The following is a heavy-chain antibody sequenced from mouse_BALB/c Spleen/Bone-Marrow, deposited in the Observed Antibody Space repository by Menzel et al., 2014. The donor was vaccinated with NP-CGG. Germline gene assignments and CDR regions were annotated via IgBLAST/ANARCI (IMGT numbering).Heavy chain of an antibody. V-gene: IGHV1-54*01. CDR2: INPGSGNS. CDR1: GYDFSNYL. Sequence: QVQLKQSGAEPVRPGTSVKVSCKASGYDFSNYLIEWVKQRPGQGLEWIGVINPGSGNSNYNERFKGKATLTADKSSSTAYIHLNSLTSDDSAVYFCARHDGYLDYWGQGTSLTVSS. J-gene: IGHJ2*02. D-gene: IGHD2-3*01. CDR3: ARHDGYLDY.